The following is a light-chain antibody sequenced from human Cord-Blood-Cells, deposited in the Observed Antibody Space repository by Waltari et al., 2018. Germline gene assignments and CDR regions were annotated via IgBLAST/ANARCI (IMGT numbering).Light chain of an antibody. J-gene: IGKJ4*01. V-gene: IGKV1-33*01. CDR3: QQYDNLPLT. CDR2: DAS. CDR1: QDISNY. Sequence: DIQMTQSPSSLSASVGSRVTITCQASQDISNYLNWYQQKPGKAPTLLIYDASNLETGVPSTFSGSGSGTDFTFTISRLQPEDIATYYCQQYDNLPLTFGGGPKEEIK.